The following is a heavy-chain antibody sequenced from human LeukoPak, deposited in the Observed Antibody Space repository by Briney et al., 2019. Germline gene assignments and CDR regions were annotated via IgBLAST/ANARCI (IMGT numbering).Heavy chain of an antibody. D-gene: IGHD6-19*01. Sequence: PSETLSLTCAVYGGSFSGYYWSWIRQPPGKGLEWIGEINHSGSTNYNPSLKSRVAISVDTSKNQFSLKLSSVTAADTAIYYCARAVSGRFDYWGQGTLVTVSS. CDR1: GGSFSGYY. CDR2: INHSGST. V-gene: IGHV4-34*01. CDR3: ARAVSGRFDY. J-gene: IGHJ4*02.